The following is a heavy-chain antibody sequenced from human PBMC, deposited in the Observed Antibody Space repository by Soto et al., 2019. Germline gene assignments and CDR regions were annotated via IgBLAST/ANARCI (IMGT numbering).Heavy chain of an antibody. CDR2: IYCSGST. V-gene: IGHV4-59*08. Sequence: SETLSLTCTVSGGSISSYYWSWIRQPPGKGLEWIGYIYCSGSTNYNPSLKSRVTISVDTSKNQFSLKLSSVTAADTAVYYCARQEEAAAGMAAFDIWGQGTMVTVSS. J-gene: IGHJ3*02. CDR1: GGSISSYY. D-gene: IGHD6-13*01. CDR3: ARQEEAAAGMAAFDI.